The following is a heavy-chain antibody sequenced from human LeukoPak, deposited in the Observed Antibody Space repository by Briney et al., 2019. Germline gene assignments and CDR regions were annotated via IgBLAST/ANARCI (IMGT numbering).Heavy chain of an antibody. Sequence: ASVKVSCKASGYTFTSYGITWVRQAPGQGLEWMGWISPYNSNTHYAQKVQGRVTMTTDTSANTAHMELRSLRSDDTAVYYCVRGGGFYYDSSGNSYAFDIWGQGTMVTVSS. D-gene: IGHD3-22*01. CDR2: ISPYNSNT. CDR1: GYTFTSYG. CDR3: VRGGGFYYDSSGNSYAFDI. V-gene: IGHV1-18*01. J-gene: IGHJ3*02.